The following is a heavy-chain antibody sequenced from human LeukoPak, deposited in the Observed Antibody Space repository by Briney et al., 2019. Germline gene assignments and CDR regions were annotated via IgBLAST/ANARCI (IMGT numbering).Heavy chain of an antibody. J-gene: IGHJ4*02. CDR2: TYYRSKWYT. Sequence: SQTLSLTCAISGDSVSSNSAAWNWIRQSPSRGLEWLGRTYYRSKWYTYYAVSVKGRITINSDTSKNQFSLKLTSVTAADTAVYYCASQMNSGYDRFDYWGQGTLVTVSA. V-gene: IGHV6-1*01. CDR1: GDSVSSNSAA. CDR3: ASQMNSGYDRFDY. D-gene: IGHD5-12*01.